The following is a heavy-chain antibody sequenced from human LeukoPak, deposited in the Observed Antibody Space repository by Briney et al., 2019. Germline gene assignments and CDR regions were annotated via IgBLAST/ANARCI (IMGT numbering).Heavy chain of an antibody. J-gene: IGHJ1*01. CDR1: GGSFSGYY. Sequence: PSETLSLTCAVSGGSFSGYYWSWIRQPPGKGLEWMGDINHSGSTNYNPAFKSGGTISVDTTKNHSSLMLISVMAADTAVYYCASDYYCSITSCRAAEYFQHWGQGTLVTVSS. V-gene: IGHV4-34*01. CDR2: INHSGST. CDR3: ASDYYCSITSCRAAEYFQH. D-gene: IGHD2-2*01.